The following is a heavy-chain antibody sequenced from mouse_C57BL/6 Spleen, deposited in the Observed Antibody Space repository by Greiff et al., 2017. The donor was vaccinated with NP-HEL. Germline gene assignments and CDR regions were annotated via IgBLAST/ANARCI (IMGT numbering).Heavy chain of an antibody. CDR1: GYSFSSYW. V-gene: IGHV1-80*01. J-gene: IGHJ4*01. Sequence: VQLLQSGAELVKPGASVKISCKASGYSFSSYWMNWVKQRPGKGLEWIGQIYPGDGYTNYTGKFKGKATPTADKSSSTAYMQLSSLTSEDSAVYFCARCRNYGMDYWGQGTSVTVSS. CDR2: IYPGDGYT. CDR3: ARCRNYGMDY.